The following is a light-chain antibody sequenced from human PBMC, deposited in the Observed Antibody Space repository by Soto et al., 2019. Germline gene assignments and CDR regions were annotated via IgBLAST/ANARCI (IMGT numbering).Light chain of an antibody. V-gene: IGKV3-20*01. J-gene: IGKJ2*01. Sequence: EIVLTQSPGTLSLSPGEGATLSCRARQSFASSYLAWYQQKPGQAPRLLIYGASNRATGIPDRFSGGGSGTDFTLTLSSLEPEDFAVYYCQQYGSSSYTFGQGTKLEIK. CDR2: GAS. CDR1: QSFASSY. CDR3: QQYGSSSYT.